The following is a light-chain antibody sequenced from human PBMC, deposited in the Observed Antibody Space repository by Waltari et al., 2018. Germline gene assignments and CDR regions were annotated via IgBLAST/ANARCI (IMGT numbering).Light chain of an antibody. CDR1: QRINAW. Sequence: SQMPQSPSPLSPSVVDKVTLTCRPSQRINAWLYWYLQKPGKAPKLLIHQASILQTGVPSRFSGYGYGTEFTLTISSLQPDDSATYYCQQDKSYLITFGQGTRLEIK. J-gene: IGKJ5*01. CDR3: QQDKSYLIT. CDR2: QAS. V-gene: IGKV1-5*03.